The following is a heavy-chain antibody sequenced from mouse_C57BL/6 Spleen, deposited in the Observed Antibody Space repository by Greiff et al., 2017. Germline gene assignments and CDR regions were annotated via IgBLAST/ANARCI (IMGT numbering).Heavy chain of an antibody. CDR1: GYTFTSYW. CDR3: ARGRGELTGVAYFDD. V-gene: IGHV1-7*01. J-gene: IGHJ2*01. CDR2: INPSSGYT. Sequence: QVQLQQSGAELAKPGASVKLSCKASGYTFTSYWMHWVKPRPGQGLEWIGYINPSSGYTKYNQKFQDKATLTADKSSSTAYMQRSSLTYEDSAVYYCARGRGELTGVAYFDDWGQGTTLTVSS. D-gene: IGHD4-1*01.